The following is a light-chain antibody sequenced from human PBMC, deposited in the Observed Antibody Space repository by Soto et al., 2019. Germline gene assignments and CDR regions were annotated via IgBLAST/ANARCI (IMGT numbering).Light chain of an antibody. CDR3: QQYTDYPGT. V-gene: IGKV1-5*01. Sequence: DIQITQSPSTLSASVGDRVTITCRASQSFSSWLAWYQQKPGRAPKLLIFDASSLESGVPSRFSGGGSGTEFTLTISSLQPDDFATYYCQQYTDYPGTFGQGTKVDIK. CDR1: QSFSSW. CDR2: DAS. J-gene: IGKJ1*01.